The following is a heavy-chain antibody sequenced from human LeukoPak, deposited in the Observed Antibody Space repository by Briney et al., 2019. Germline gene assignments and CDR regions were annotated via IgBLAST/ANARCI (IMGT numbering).Heavy chain of an antibody. CDR3: AKVAKYYYGSETYYFFEH. J-gene: IGHJ4*02. V-gene: IGHV3-7*01. D-gene: IGHD3-10*01. CDR2: INQDGTEK. Sequence: PGESLRLSCAASGFTFTTYWMTWVRQAPGKGLEWVASINQDGTEKYYVDSVKGRFTISRDNAKNSLYLQMNSLRVEDTAVFYCAKVAKYYYGSETYYFFEHWGQGTPVTASS. CDR1: GFTFTTYW.